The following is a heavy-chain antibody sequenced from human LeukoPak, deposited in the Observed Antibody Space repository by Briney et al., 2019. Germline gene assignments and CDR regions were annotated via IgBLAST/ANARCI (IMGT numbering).Heavy chain of an antibody. J-gene: IGHJ4*02. CDR3: ARDHLGYFDWLSEKYFDY. V-gene: IGHV1-2*02. D-gene: IGHD3-9*01. CDR2: INPNSGGT. CDR1: GYTFTGYY. Sequence: ASVKVSCKASGYTFTGYYMHWVRQAPGQGLEWMGWINPNSGGTNYAQKFQGRVTMTRDTSISTAYMELSRLRSDDTAVYYCARDHLGYFDWLSEKYFDYWGQGTLVTVSS.